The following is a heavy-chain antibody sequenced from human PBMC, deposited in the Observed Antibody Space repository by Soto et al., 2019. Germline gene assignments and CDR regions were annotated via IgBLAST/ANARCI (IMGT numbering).Heavy chain of an antibody. V-gene: IGHV3-23*01. CDR2: ISGSGGAT. CDR3: AKDQVAVAGSTFDY. J-gene: IGHJ4*01. CDR1: GFTFSSYA. D-gene: IGHD6-19*01. Sequence: GGSLRLSCAASGFTFSSYAISWVRQAPGKGLEWVSAISGSGGATYYADSVKGRFTISRDNSKKTVYLQMNSLRGEDTAVYFCAKDQVAVAGSTFDYWGHGTRVTVSS.